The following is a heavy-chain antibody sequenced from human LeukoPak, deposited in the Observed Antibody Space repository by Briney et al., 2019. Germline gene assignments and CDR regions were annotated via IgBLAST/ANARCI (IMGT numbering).Heavy chain of an antibody. CDR1: GFTFSSYG. J-gene: IGHJ4*02. D-gene: IGHD1-26*01. Sequence: GGSLRLSCAASGFTFSSYGMHWVRQAPGKGLEWVAFIRYDGSNKYYADSVKGRFTISRDNSKNTLYLQMNSLRAEDTAVYYCAKDSKTYSGSYGVGYWGQGTLVTVSS. V-gene: IGHV3-30*02. CDR3: AKDSKTYSGSYGVGY. CDR2: IRYDGSNK.